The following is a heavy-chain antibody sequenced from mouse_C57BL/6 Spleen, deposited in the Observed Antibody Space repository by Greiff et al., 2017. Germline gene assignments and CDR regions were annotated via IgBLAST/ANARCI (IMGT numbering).Heavy chain of an antibody. CDR3: ASNYYYGSSGYFDV. D-gene: IGHD1-1*01. V-gene: IGHV1-72*01. CDR2: IDPNSGGT. Sequence: QVQLQQPGAELVKPGASVKLSCKASGYTFTSYWMHWVKQRPGRGLEWIGRIDPNSGGTKYNEKFKSKATLTVDKPSSPAYMQLSSLTSEDAAVYYCASNYYYGSSGYFDVWGTGTTVTVSS. J-gene: IGHJ1*03. CDR1: GYTFTSYW.